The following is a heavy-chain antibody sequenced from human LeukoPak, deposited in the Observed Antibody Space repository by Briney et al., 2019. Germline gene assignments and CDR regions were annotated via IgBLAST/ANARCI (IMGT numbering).Heavy chain of an antibody. J-gene: IGHJ6*02. CDR1: GFTFSSYW. Sequence: PGGSLRLSCAASGFTFSSYWMSWVRQAPGKGLEWVSAISGSGGSTYYADSVKGRFTISRDNSKNTLYLQMNSLRAGDTAVYYCAHPMVGDLTDYYYGMDVWGQGTTVTVSS. CDR3: AHPMVGDLTDYYYGMDV. CDR2: ISGSGGST. V-gene: IGHV3-23*01. D-gene: IGHD3-10*01.